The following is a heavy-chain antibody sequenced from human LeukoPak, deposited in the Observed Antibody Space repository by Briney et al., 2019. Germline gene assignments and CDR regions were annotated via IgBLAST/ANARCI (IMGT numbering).Heavy chain of an antibody. CDR2: IKSDGST. CDR3: SRAPSEIGGYYPEYFRH. Sequence: GGSLRLSCAASGFTFSSYWMHWVRQAPGKGLVWVSRIKSDGSTNYADSVKGRFTISRDNAKNTLSLQMNSLRAEDTGVYYCSRAPSEIGGYYPEYFRHWGQGTLVTVSS. J-gene: IGHJ1*01. CDR1: GFTFSSYW. D-gene: IGHD3-22*01. V-gene: IGHV3-74*01.